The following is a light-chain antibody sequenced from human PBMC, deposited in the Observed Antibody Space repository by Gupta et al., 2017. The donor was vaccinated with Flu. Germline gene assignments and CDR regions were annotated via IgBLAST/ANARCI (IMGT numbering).Light chain of an antibody. CDR2: GAS. CDR3: QQYKNWHPDLFT. V-gene: IGKV3-15*01. J-gene: IGKJ3*01. Sequence: EIVMTQSPATLSVSPGERATLSCRASQSVSSNLAWYQQKPAQAPRLLIYGASTRATGIPARFSGSGFGTECTLTISSLQSEECAVYYCQQYKNWHPDLFTFGPGTKVDIK. CDR1: QSVSSN.